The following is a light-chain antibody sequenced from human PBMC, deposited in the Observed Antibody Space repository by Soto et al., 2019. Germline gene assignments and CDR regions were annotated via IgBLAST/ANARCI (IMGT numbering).Light chain of an antibody. Sequence: DIQMTQSPSSVSASVGGSVTITCRASQGITVWLAWYQQRPGKAPKLLFYGATGLQSGVPSRFPCGGSGTDFSLTITNLQPEDFATYYCQQAHTFPFTFGPGTKVDV. V-gene: IGKV1D-12*01. CDR1: QGITVW. CDR3: QQAHTFPFT. J-gene: IGKJ3*01. CDR2: GAT.